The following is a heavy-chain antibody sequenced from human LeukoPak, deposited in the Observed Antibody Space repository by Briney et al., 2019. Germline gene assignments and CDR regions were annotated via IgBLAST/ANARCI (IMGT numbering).Heavy chain of an antibody. D-gene: IGHD3-10*01. J-gene: IGHJ4*02. CDR1: GFTFSSYA. CDR2: ISGSGGST. V-gene: IGHV3-23*01. Sequence: PGGSLRLSCAASGFTFSSYAMSWVRQAPGKGLEWVSAISGSGGSTYYADSVEGRFTISRDNSKSTLYLQMNSLRADDTATYYCAKVPPGLPDYWGQGTLVTVSS. CDR3: AKVPPGLPDY.